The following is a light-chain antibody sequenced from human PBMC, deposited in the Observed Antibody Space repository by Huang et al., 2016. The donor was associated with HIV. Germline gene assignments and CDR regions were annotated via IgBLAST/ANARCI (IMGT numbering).Light chain of an antibody. CDR2: AAS. J-gene: IGKJ5*01. CDR1: QSISSY. V-gene: IGKV1-39*01. Sequence: DIQMTQSPSSLSASVGDRVTITCRASQSISSYLNWYQQRPGKAPSLLIYAASSLQSGFPSRFSGSGSGTDFTLTISSLQPEDFATYYCQQIYSTSITFGQGTRLEIK. CDR3: QQIYSTSIT.